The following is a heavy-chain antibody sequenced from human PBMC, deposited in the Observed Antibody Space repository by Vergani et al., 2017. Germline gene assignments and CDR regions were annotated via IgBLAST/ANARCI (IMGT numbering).Heavy chain of an antibody. CDR2: IHTGGST. J-gene: IGHJ4*02. CDR1: GGSISNGGYS. Sequence: QVQLQESGPGLVKPSQTLSLTCTVSGGSISNGGYSWSWIRQPPGEGLEWIGYIHTGGSTDLNPSFKSRVSISVDTSKSQFSLKLNSVTVADTAVYYCARSRPYCTSGSCPAIWGQGTLVTVSS. CDR3: ARSRPYCTSGSCPAI. D-gene: IGHD2-15*01. V-gene: IGHV4-30-4*07.